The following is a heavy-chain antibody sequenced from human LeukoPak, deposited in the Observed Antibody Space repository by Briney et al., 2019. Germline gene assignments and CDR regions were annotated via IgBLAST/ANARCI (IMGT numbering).Heavy chain of an antibody. Sequence: SETLSLTCTVSGGSISSSDDYWGWIRQPAGKGLEWIGTIYYSGNTYDNPSLKSRLTISVDPSKNQFSLKLSSVTAADTAVYYCARHPAKYDILTGYYIAPPDYWGQGTLVTVSS. D-gene: IGHD3-9*01. CDR3: ARHPAKYDILTGYYIAPPDY. CDR2: IYYSGNT. CDR1: GGSISSSDDY. J-gene: IGHJ4*02. V-gene: IGHV4-39*01.